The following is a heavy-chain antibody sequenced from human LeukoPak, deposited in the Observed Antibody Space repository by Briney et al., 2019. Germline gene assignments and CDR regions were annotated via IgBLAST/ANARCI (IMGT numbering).Heavy chain of an antibody. D-gene: IGHD5-24*01. CDR2: IYYSGST. CDR1: GGSVSSGSYY. Sequence: SETLSLTCTVSGGSVSSGSYYWSWIRKSPGRGLEWIGYIYYSGSTHYNPSLKSRVTMSIDTSKNKFSLKLSSATAADTAIYYCATTSSRSGDDWFDPWGQGILVTVSS. V-gene: IGHV4-61*01. CDR3: ATTSSRSGDDWFDP. J-gene: IGHJ5*02.